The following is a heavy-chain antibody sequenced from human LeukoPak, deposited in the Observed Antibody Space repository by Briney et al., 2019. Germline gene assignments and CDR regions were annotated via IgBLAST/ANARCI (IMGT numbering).Heavy chain of an antibody. CDR3: ARDAADVVVVAAPTPYGMDV. CDR1: GFTFSGYG. J-gene: IGHJ6*02. Sequence: PGGSLRLSRAASGFTFSGYGMHWVRQAPGKGLEWVAFIHYDGARSYYADSVKGRFTISRDNSKNTLYLQMNSLRAEDTAVYYCARDAADVVVVAAPTPYGMDVWGQGTTVTVSS. D-gene: IGHD2-2*01. V-gene: IGHV3-30*02. CDR2: IHYDGARS.